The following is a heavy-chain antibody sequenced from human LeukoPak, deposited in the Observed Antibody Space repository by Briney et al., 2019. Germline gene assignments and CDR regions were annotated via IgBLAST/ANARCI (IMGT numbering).Heavy chain of an antibody. CDR2: IKPDGSEK. CDR1: GFTFSNYW. CDR3: AKGWEASVVAAIFDY. D-gene: IGHD2-15*01. V-gene: IGHV3-7*03. J-gene: IGHJ4*02. Sequence: GGSLRLSCAASGFTFSNYWMTWFRQTPGKGLEWVGNIKPDGSEKYYADSVKGRFAISRDNAKNSLYLQMNSLRAEDMALYYCAKGWEASVVAAIFDYWGQGTLVTVSS.